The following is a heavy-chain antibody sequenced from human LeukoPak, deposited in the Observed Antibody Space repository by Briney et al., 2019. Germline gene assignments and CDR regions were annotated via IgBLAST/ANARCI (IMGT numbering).Heavy chain of an antibody. D-gene: IGHD3-16*01. CDR2: IYYSGST. V-gene: IGHV4-59*12. CDR3: AKVRGLAVGGAFDI. J-gene: IGHJ3*02. CDR1: GGSISSYY. Sequence: SETLSLTCTVSGGSISSYYWSWIRQPPGKGLEWIGYIYYSGSTNYNPSLKSRVTILVDTSKNQFSLRLSSVTAADTAVYYCAKVRGLAVGGAFDIWGQGTMVTVSS.